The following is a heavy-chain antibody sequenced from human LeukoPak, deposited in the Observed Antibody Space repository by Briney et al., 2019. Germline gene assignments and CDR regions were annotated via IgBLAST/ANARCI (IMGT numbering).Heavy chain of an antibody. CDR1: GFTVSSNY. CDR2: IYSGGST. J-gene: IGHJ4*02. Sequence: GGSLRLSCAASGFTVSSNYMSWVRQAPGKGRGWVSVIYSGGSTYYADSVKGRFTISRDSSKNTLYLQMNSLRAEDTAVYYCARGGVVQYSNFDYWGQGTLVTVSS. V-gene: IGHV3-53*01. CDR3: ARGGVVQYSNFDY. D-gene: IGHD2-15*01.